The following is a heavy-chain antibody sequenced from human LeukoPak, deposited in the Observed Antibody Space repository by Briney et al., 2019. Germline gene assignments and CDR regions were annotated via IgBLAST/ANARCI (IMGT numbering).Heavy chain of an antibody. Sequence: PSETLSLTCTVSGGSISSYYWSWIRKPAGKGLERIGRMFIRVSPNYNPSLESRVTLSVDTSKNQFSLKLSSVTAADTGVYYCARDGGYPVVGAFDILGQGTMVTVSS. J-gene: IGHJ3*02. CDR3: ARDGGYPVVGAFDI. CDR2: MFIRVSP. CDR1: GGSISSYY. D-gene: IGHD3-22*01. V-gene: IGHV4-4*07.